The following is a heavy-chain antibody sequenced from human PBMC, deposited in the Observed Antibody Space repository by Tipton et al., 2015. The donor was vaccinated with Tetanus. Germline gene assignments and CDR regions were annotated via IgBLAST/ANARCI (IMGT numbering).Heavy chain of an antibody. CDR3: ARLRYQLLSWFDP. J-gene: IGHJ5*02. V-gene: IGHV4-34*01. CDR1: GGSFSGYY. Sequence: TLSLTCAVYGGSFSGYYWSWIRQPPGKELEWIGSFYYSGSTYYNPSLKSRVTISVDTSKNQFSLKLSSVTAADTAVYYCARLRYQLLSWFDPWGQGTPVTVSS. D-gene: IGHD2-2*01. CDR2: FYYSGST.